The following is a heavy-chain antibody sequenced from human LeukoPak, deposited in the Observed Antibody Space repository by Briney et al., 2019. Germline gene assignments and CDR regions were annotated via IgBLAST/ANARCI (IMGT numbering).Heavy chain of an antibody. J-gene: IGHJ6*02. D-gene: IGHD2-15*01. CDR2: IYYSGST. CDR3: TRTGVGSCSGGGCYLLDGMDV. Sequence: SETLSLTCTVSGGSISSGGYYWSCIRQHPGKGLEWIANIYYSGSTHYNPSLESRVTISVDTYTNQLSLKLSSVTAADTAVYFCTRTGVGSCSGGGCYLLDGMDVWGQGTTVTVSS. V-gene: IGHV4-31*03. CDR1: GGSISSGGYY.